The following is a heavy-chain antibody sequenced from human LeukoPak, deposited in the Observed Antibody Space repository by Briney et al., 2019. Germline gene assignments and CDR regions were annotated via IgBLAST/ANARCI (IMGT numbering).Heavy chain of an antibody. Sequence: PSETLSLTCTVSGGSISNYYWSWIRQPPGKGLEWIGNIYYSGSTKYNPSLKSRVTISVDTSKNQFSLKLSSVTAADTAVYYCARQGSAWTWGQGTLVTVSS. D-gene: IGHD6-19*01. CDR2: IYYSGST. CDR1: GGSISNYY. V-gene: IGHV4-59*08. J-gene: IGHJ5*02. CDR3: ARQGSAWT.